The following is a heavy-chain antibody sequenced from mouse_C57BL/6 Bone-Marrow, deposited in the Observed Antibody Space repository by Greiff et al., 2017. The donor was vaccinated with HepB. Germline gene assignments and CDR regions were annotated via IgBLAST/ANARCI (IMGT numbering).Heavy chain of an antibody. V-gene: IGHV1-81*01. CDR1: GYTFTSYG. Sequence: VMLVESGAELARPGASVKLSCKASGYTFTSYGISWVKQRTGQGLEWIGEIYPRSGNTYYNEKFKGKATLTADKSSSTAYMELRSLTSEDSAVYFCAREGDYYGSSCWYFDVWGTGTTVTVSS. D-gene: IGHD1-1*01. CDR2: IYPRSGNT. J-gene: IGHJ1*03. CDR3: AREGDYYGSSCWYFDV.